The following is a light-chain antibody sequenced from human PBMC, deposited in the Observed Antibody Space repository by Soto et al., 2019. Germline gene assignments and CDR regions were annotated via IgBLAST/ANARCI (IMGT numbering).Light chain of an antibody. CDR2: AAS. J-gene: IGKJ1*01. CDR3: LQHNSYPRT. Sequence: GDRVTITCRASQSISHWLAWYQQKPGKAPKSLIYAASSLQSGVPSRFSGSGSGTEFTLTISRLQPEDFETYYCLQHNSYPRTFGQGTKVDIK. CDR1: QSISHW. V-gene: IGKV1-17*01.